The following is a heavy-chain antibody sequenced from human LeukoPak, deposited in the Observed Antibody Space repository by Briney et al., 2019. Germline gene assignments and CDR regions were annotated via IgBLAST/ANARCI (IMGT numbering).Heavy chain of an antibody. J-gene: IGHJ4*02. CDR1: GGSISSSSYY. Sequence: SETLSLTCTVSGGSISSSSYYWGWIRQPPGKGLEWIGSIYYSGSTYYNPSLKSRVTISVDTSRNQFSLKLSSVTAADTAVYYCARQKVGQQLATTDDYWGQGTLVTVSS. V-gene: IGHV4-39*01. CDR3: ARQKVGQQLATTDDY. D-gene: IGHD6-13*01. CDR2: IYYSGST.